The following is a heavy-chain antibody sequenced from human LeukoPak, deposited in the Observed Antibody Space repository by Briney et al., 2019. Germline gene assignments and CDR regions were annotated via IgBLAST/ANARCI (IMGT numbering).Heavy chain of an antibody. V-gene: IGHV4-59*01. Sequence: SETLSLTCTVSGGSISSYYWSWIRQPPGKGLEWIGYIYYSGSGSTNYNPSLKSRVTISVDTSKNQFSLKLSSVTAADTAVYYCARGLRGYGVEHGPWGQGTLVTVSS. CDR3: ARGLRGYGVEHGP. J-gene: IGHJ5*02. D-gene: IGHD4-17*01. CDR2: IYYSGSGST. CDR1: GGSISSYY.